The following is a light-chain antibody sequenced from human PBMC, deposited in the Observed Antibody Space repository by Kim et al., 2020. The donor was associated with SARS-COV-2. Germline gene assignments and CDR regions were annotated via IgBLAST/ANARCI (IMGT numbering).Light chain of an antibody. Sequence: EIVMTQSPATLSVSPGERATLSCRASQSVSSNLAWYQQKPGQAPRLLIYGASTRATGIPARFSGSGSGTEFTLTISSLQSEDFAVYFWQQYNNWPPWTFGQGTKAYIK. CDR1: QSVSSN. V-gene: IGKV3-15*01. J-gene: IGKJ1*01. CDR3: QQYNNWPPWT. CDR2: GAS.